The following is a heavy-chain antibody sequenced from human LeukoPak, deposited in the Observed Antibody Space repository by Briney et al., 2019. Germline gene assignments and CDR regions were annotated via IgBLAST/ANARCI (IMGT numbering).Heavy chain of an antibody. V-gene: IGHV3-23*01. CDR3: AKDVAIFGVVTTPDYYYGMDV. D-gene: IGHD3-3*01. CDR2: ISGSGGST. Sequence: GGSLRLSCAASGFTFSSYAMSWVRQAPVKGLEWVSAISGSGGSTYYADSVKGRFTISRDNSKNTLYLQMNSLRAEDTAVYYCAKDVAIFGVVTTPDYYYGMDVWGQGTTVTVSS. J-gene: IGHJ6*02. CDR1: GFTFSSYA.